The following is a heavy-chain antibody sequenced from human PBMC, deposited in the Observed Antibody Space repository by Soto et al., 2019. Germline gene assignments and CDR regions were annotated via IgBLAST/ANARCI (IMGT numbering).Heavy chain of an antibody. CDR1: GGSFSGYY. CDR2: INHSGST. CDR3: GRGTGTTCDY. V-gene: IGHV4-34*01. D-gene: IGHD1-7*01. J-gene: IGHJ4*02. Sequence: PSETLSLTCAVYGGSFSGYYWSWIRQPPGKGLEWIGEINHSGSTNYNPSLKSRVTISVDTSKNQFSLKLSSVTAADTAVYYCGRGTGTTCDYWGQGTLVTVSS.